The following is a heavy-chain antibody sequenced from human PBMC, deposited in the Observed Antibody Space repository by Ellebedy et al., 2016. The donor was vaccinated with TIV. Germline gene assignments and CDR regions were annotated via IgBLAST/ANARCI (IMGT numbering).Heavy chain of an antibody. CDR2: IKQDGNEK. CDR3: AREGLFALWV. D-gene: IGHD2-21*01. V-gene: IGHV3-7*01. Sequence: GESLKISCAASGLTFSNYWMNWVRQVPGKGLEWVANIKQDGNEKYYMNSVKGRFTISRDNAKNSLYLQMNSLTVEDTAVYYCAREGLFALWVWGQGTLVTVSS. CDR1: GLTFSNYW. J-gene: IGHJ4*02.